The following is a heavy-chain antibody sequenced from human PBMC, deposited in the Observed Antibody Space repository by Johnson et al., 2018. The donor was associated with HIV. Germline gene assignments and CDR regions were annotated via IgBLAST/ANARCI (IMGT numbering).Heavy chain of an antibody. D-gene: IGHD1-26*01. CDR2: ISWNSGSI. J-gene: IGHJ3*02. CDR1: GFTFDDYG. V-gene: IGHV3-20*04. CDR3: AKGFDSGSYWEGDAFDI. Sequence: VQLVESGGGVVRPGGSLRLSCAASGFTFDDYGMSWVRQAPGKGLEWVSGISWNSGSIGYADSVKGRFTIPRDNAKNSLYLQMTSLRAEDTALYYCAKGFDSGSYWEGDAFDIWGQGTMVTVSS.